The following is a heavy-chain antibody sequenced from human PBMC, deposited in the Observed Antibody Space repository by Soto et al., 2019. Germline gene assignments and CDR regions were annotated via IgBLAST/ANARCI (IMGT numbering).Heavy chain of an antibody. D-gene: IGHD7-27*01. V-gene: IGHV3-21*01. CDR1: GFTFSSYS. J-gene: IGHJ6*02. CDR2: ISSSSSYI. CDR3: ARDRLTGNYYYGMDV. Sequence: EVQLVEYGGGLDKPGGSLRLSCAASGFTFSSYSMNWVRQAPGKGLEWVSAISSSSSYIYYADSVKGRFTISRDNAKNSLYLQMNSLRAEDTAVYYCARDRLTGNYYYGMDVWGQGTTVTVSS.